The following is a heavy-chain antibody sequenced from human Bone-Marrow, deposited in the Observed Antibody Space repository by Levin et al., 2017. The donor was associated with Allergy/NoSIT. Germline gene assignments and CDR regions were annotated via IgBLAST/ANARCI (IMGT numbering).Heavy chain of an antibody. CDR1: GGSISSRGSS. V-gene: IGHV4-31*03. Sequence: SETLSLTCIVSGGSISSRGSSWSRVRQHADMGLEWIGNISYSGVASYTPSQKSRLTISFDTSQNQFSLRLTSVTAADTVIYYCARLNDYGAFDFWGRGKTVAVSS. CDR2: ISYSGVA. J-gene: IGHJ3*01. CDR3: ARLNDYGAFDF. D-gene: IGHD4-17*01.